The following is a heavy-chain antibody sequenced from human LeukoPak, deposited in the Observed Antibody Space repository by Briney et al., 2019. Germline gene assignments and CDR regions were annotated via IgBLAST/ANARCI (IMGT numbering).Heavy chain of an antibody. Sequence: GGSLRLSCAASGFTFSDYYMSWIRQAPGKGLEWVSYISSSGSTIYYADSVKGRFTISRDNAKNSLYLQMNSLRAEDTAVYYCARYLQGWEPPLYYYYYMDVWGKGTTVTVSS. D-gene: IGHD1-14*01. CDR3: ARYLQGWEPPLYYYYYMDV. J-gene: IGHJ6*03. CDR1: GFTFSDYY. V-gene: IGHV3-11*01. CDR2: ISSSGSTI.